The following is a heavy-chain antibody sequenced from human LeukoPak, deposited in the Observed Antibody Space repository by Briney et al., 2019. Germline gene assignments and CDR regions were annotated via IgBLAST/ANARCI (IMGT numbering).Heavy chain of an antibody. V-gene: IGHV1-18*04. CDR1: GYTFTSYY. CDR3: ARNTYGYKFSMDV. Sequence: ASVKVSCKASGYTFTSYYMHWVRQAPGQGLEWVGWVTAFNEITHYSRKVQGRVTMTRDTSTSTAYMELRSLRSDDTAVYYCARNTYGYKFSMDVWGKGTTVTVSS. D-gene: IGHD5-24*01. J-gene: IGHJ6*03. CDR2: VTAFNEIT.